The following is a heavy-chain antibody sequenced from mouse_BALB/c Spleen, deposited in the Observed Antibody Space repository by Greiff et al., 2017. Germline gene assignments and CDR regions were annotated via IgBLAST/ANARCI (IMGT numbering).Heavy chain of an antibody. D-gene: IGHD2-4*01. CDR2: IYPSDSYT. CDR1: GYTFTSYW. CDR3: TREGGYDYSFAY. Sequence: VQLQQPGAELVRPGASVKLSCKASGYTFTSYWINWVKQRPGQGLEWIGNIYPSDSYTNYNQKFKDKATLTVDKSSSTAYMQLSSPTSEDSAVYYCTREGGYDYSFAYWGQGTLVTVSA. V-gene: IGHV1-69*02. J-gene: IGHJ3*01.